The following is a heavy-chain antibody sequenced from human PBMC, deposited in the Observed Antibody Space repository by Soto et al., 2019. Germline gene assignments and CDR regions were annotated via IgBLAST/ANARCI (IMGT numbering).Heavy chain of an antibody. J-gene: IGHJ6*02. CDR3: ARMATRPPYYYYYGMDV. CDR2: IIPILGIA. V-gene: IGHV1-69*02. CDR1: VGTFSSYT. D-gene: IGHD5-12*01. Sequence: QVQLVQSGAEVKKPGSSVKVSCKASVGTFSSYTISWVRQAPGQGLEWMGRIIPILGIANYAQKFQGRVTITADKSTSTAYMELSSLRSEDTAVYYCARMATRPPYYYYYGMDVWGQGTTVTVSS.